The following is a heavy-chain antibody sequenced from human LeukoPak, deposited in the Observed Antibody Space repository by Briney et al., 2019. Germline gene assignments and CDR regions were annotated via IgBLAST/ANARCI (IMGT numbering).Heavy chain of an antibody. D-gene: IGHD1-26*01. V-gene: IGHV1-8*03. J-gene: IGHJ4*02. CDR2: MNPKRGNT. Sequence: ASVKVSCKASGYTFTSYDINWVRQVTGQGLEWMGWMNPKRGNTGYAQKFQRRVTTTRNTSISTDYMEVSSLRYEDTAVYYCVRDGLGGSYAYYFDHWGQGTLVTVSS. CDR3: VRDGLGGSYAYYFDH. CDR1: GYTFTSYD.